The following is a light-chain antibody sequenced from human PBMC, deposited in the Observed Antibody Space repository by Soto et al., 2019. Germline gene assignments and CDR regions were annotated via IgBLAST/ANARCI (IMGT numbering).Light chain of an antibody. CDR3: QQYSSYFPWT. J-gene: IGKJ1*01. CDR1: QSIRRS. CDR2: DAS. V-gene: IGKV1-5*01. Sequence: DIQMTQSPSTLSASVGDRLTITCRASQSIRRSLAWYQQKPGKAPSLLIYDASSLQSGVPSRFGGSGSETEFTLTISSLQPDEFASYYCQQYSSYFPWTFGQGTKVEIK.